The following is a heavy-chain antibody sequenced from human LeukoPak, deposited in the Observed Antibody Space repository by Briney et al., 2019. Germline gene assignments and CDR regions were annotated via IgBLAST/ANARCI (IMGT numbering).Heavy chain of an antibody. CDR2: IARGSSPT. J-gene: IGHJ4*02. Sequence: GGSLRLSCAASGFIFSDHPMDWVRQAPGKGLEWISYIARGSSPTHYSDSVKGRFTISRDNSKNTLYLQMNSLRAEDTAVYYCARRAGAYSHPYDYWGQGTLVTVSS. D-gene: IGHD4/OR15-4a*01. CDR1: GFIFSDHP. CDR3: ARRAGAYSHPYDY. V-gene: IGHV3-48*01.